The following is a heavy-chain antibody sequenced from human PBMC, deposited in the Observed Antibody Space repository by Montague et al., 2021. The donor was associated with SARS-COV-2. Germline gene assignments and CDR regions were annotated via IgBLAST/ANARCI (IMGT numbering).Heavy chain of an antibody. CDR1: RGSFSNYY. V-gene: IGHV4-34*01. Sequence: SETLSPTRAVARGSFSNYYWTWIRQSPGKGLEWIGEINQGGAPNYTPSLKSRVTISLDTSKKQISLKLNSVTVADTAVFFCARGRPVQGSFRHFDSISSGALDIWAQGSLVIVSS. CDR3: ARGRPVQGSFRHFDSISSGALDI. CDR2: INQGGAP. D-gene: IGHD3-9*01. J-gene: IGHJ3*02.